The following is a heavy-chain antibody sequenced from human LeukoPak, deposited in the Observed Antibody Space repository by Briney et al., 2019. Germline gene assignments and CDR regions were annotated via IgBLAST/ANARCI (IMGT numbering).Heavy chain of an antibody. J-gene: IGHJ6*02. Sequence: GASVKVSCKASGYTFTGYYMHWVRQAPGQGLEWMGWINPNSGGTNYAQKFQGRVTMTRNTSISTAYMELSSLRSEDTAVYYCARVVLALYYGMDVWGQGTTVTVSS. CDR3: ARVVLALYYGMDV. CDR1: GYTFTGYY. D-gene: IGHD2-8*01. V-gene: IGHV1-2*02. CDR2: INPNSGGT.